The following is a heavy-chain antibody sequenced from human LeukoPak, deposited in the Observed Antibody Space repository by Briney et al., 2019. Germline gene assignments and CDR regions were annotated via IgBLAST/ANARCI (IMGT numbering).Heavy chain of an antibody. CDR2: INWIGDTT. V-gene: IGHV3-20*04. CDR3: ATNPPGRTYLQD. Sequence: RPGGSLRLSCAASGFTFDDYGTTWVRQVPGKGLEWIAEINWIGDTTRYGDSVKGRFTISRDNAKNSLDLQINSLRVEDTAFYYCATNPPGRTYLQDWGQGTLVTVSS. CDR1: GFTFDDYG. J-gene: IGHJ1*01. D-gene: IGHD1-1*01.